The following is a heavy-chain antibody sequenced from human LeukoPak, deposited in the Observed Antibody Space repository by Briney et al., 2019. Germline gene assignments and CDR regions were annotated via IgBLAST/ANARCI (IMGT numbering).Heavy chain of an antibody. CDR3: ARDLNLYDSSGYYPR. CDR2: ISSSSGTI. V-gene: IGHV3-48*02. CDR1: GFTFSSYS. Sequence: GGSLRLSCAASGFTFSSYSMNWVRQAPGKGLEWVSYISSSSGTIYYADSVKGRFTISRDNAENSLYLQMNSLRDEDTAVYYCARDLNLYDSSGYYPRWGQGTLVTVPS. D-gene: IGHD3-22*01. J-gene: IGHJ4*02.